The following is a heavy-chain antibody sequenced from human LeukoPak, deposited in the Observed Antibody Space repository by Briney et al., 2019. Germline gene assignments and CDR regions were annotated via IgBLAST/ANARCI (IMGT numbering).Heavy chain of an antibody. CDR1: GGTFSSYA. Sequence: SVKVSCKASGGTFSSYAISWVRQAPGQGLEWMGRIIPIFGIANCAQKFQGRVTITADKSTSTAYMELSSLRSEDTAVYYCARSGWECSGGSCYLDYWGQGTLVTVSS. D-gene: IGHD2-15*01. CDR2: IIPIFGIA. J-gene: IGHJ4*02. V-gene: IGHV1-69*04. CDR3: ARSGWECSGGSCYLDY.